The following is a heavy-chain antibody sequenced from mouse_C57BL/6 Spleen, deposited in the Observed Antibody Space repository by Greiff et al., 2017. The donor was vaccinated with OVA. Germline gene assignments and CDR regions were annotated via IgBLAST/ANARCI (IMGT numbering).Heavy chain of an antibody. CDR1: GYTFTDYN. J-gene: IGHJ2*01. CDR3: ARGGSNYDYDEDFDY. Sequence: VQLQQSGPELVKPGASVKIPCKASGYTFTDYNMDWVKQSHGKSLEWIGDINPNNGGTIYNQKFKGKATLTVDKSSSTAYMELRSLTSEDTAVYYCARGGSNYDYDEDFDYWGQGTTLTVSS. D-gene: IGHD2-4*01. V-gene: IGHV1-18*01. CDR2: INPNNGGT.